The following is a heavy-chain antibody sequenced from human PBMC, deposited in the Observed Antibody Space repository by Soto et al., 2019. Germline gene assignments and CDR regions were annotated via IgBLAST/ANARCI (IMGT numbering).Heavy chain of an antibody. D-gene: IGHD3-16*01. CDR3: ARDGAEYWFDP. J-gene: IGHJ5*02. V-gene: IGHV4-30-4*01. Sequence: SETLSLTCTVSGGSISSGDYYWSWIRQPPGKGLEWIGYIYYSGSTYYNPSLKSRVTISVDTSKNQFSLKLISVTAADTAVYYCARDGAEYWFDPWGQGTLVTVSS. CDR1: GGSISSGDYY. CDR2: IYYSGST.